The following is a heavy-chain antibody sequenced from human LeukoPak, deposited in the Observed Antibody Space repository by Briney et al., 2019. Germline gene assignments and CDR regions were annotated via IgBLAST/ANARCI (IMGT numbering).Heavy chain of an antibody. CDR1: GYTFTSYY. J-gene: IGHJ4*02. V-gene: IGHV1-46*01. CDR2: INPSGGST. D-gene: IGHD3-16*02. CDR3: ARERGTFGGVIADY. Sequence: ASVKVSCKASGYTFTSYYMHWVRQAPGQGLEWMGIINPSGGSTSYAQKFQGRVTMTRVMPTSTVYMELSSLRSEDTAVYYCARERGTFGGVIADYWGQGTLVTVSS.